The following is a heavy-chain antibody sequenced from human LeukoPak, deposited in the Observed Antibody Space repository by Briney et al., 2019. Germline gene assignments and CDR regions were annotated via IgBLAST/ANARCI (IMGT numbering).Heavy chain of an antibody. V-gene: IGHV4-59*01. CDR1: GGSISSYY. D-gene: IGHD3-3*01. J-gene: IGHJ3*02. CDR3: ARSSPTVLRFLEWLGAFDI. CDR2: IYYSGST. Sequence: SETLSLTCTVSGGSISSYYWSWIRQPPGKGLEWIGYIYYSGSTNYNPSLKSRVTISVDTSKNQFSLKLSSVTAADTAVYYCARSSPTVLRFLEWLGAFDIWGQGTMVTVSS.